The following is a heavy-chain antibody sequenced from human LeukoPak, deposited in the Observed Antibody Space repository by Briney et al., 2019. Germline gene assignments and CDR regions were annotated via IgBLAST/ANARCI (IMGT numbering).Heavy chain of an antibody. CDR1: GGSVSSGSYY. CDR3: ARRSNAGSESPY. D-gene: IGHD3-10*01. V-gene: IGHV4-61*01. Sequence: NASETLSLTCTVSGGSVSSGSYYWSWIRQPPGKGLEWIGYIYYSGSTNYNPSLKTRVSISVDTSKNQFSLKLRSVTAADTAVYYCARRSNAGSESPYWGQGTLVTVSS. CDR2: IYYSGST. J-gene: IGHJ4*02.